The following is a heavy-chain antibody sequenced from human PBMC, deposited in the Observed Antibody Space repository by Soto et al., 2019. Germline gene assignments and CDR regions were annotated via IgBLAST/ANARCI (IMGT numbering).Heavy chain of an antibody. CDR2: ISAYNGNT. CDR3: ARVIRNPLLFGPPDAFDI. Sequence: ASVKVSCKXSGYTFTSYGISWVRQAPGQGLEWMGWISAYNGNTNYAQKLQGRVTMTTDTSTSTAYMELRSLRSDDTAVYYCARVIRNPLLFGPPDAFDIWGQGTMVTVSS. D-gene: IGHD3-10*01. CDR1: GYTFTSYG. V-gene: IGHV1-18*04. J-gene: IGHJ3*02.